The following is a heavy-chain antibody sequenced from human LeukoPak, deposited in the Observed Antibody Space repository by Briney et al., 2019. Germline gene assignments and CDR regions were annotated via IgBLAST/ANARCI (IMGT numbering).Heavy chain of an antibody. J-gene: IGHJ5*02. D-gene: IGHD1-14*01. Sequence: SQTLSLTCTVSGGSISSGGYYWSWIRQHPGKGLEWIVYIYYSGSTYYNPSLKSRVTISVDTSKNQFSLKLSSVTAADTAMYYCARLKQPGGGNQLYNWFDPWGQGTLVTVSS. CDR2: IYYSGST. V-gene: IGHV4-31*03. CDR3: ARLKQPGGGNQLYNWFDP. CDR1: GGSISSGGYY.